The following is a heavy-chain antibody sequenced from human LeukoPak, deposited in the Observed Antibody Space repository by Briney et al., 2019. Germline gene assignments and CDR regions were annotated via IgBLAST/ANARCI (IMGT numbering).Heavy chain of an antibody. Sequence: ASVKVSCKASGYTFTSYGISWVRQAPGKGLEWVSFIYSGGKTHSSDSVKGRFTISRDNSKNTLYLQMSSLRAEDTAIYYCARRAGEYSHPYDYWGQGTLVTASS. CDR1: GYTFTSYG. CDR2: IYSGGKT. D-gene: IGHD2-15*01. CDR3: ARRAGEYSHPYDY. J-gene: IGHJ4*02. V-gene: IGHV3-53*01.